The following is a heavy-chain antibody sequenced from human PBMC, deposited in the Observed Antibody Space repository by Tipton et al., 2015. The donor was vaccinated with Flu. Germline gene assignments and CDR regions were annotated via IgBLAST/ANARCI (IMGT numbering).Heavy chain of an antibody. Sequence: TLSLTCSVSGGSITYYYWSWIRQPPGKGLEWIGYVFYTGSTNYNPSLRSRATIPVDTSKNQFSLKLNSLIAADTAVYYCARHSYGYDDSGTYYTGPFDSWGHGTLVTVSS. CDR3: ARHSYGYDDSGTYYTGPFDS. CDR1: GGSITYYY. D-gene: IGHD3-10*01. V-gene: IGHV4-59*01. J-gene: IGHJ4*01. CDR2: VFYTGST.